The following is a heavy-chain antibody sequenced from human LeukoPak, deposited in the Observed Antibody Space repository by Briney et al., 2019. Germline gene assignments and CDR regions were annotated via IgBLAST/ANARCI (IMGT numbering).Heavy chain of an antibody. CDR2: ISSSSSAI. D-gene: IGHD2/OR15-2a*01. CDR1: GFTFSSYS. V-gene: IGHV3-48*02. CDR3: VRDHYYSFDY. Sequence: GGSLRLSCAASGFTFSSYSMNWVRQAPGKGLEWISYISSSSSAIYYADSVKGRSTISRDNAKNSLYLQMNSLRDEDTAFYYGVRDHYYSFDYWGQGTLVTVSS. J-gene: IGHJ4*02.